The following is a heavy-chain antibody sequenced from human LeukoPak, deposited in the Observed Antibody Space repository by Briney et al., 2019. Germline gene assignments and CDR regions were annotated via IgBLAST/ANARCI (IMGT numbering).Heavy chain of an antibody. CDR3: ARDSSSWYTPFDY. Sequence: SVKVSCKASGGTFSSYAISWVRQAPGQGLEWMGGIIPIFGTANYAQKFQGRVTITADESTSTAYMELSSLRSEDTAVYYCARDSSSWYTPFDYWGQGTLVTVSS. J-gene: IGHJ4*02. CDR1: GGTFSSYA. V-gene: IGHV1-69*01. D-gene: IGHD6-13*01. CDR2: IIPIFGTA.